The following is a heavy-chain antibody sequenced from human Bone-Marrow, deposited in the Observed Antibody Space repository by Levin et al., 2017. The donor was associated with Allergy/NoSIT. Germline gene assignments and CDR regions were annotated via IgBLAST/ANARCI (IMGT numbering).Heavy chain of an antibody. CDR3: ARDAHYYDSSGYYTKTYYFDY. Sequence: QPGGSLRLSCAASGFTFSSYAMHWVRQAPSKGLEWVAVISYDGSNKYYADSVKGRFTISRDNSKNTLYLQMNSLRAEDTAVYYCARDAHYYDSSGYYTKTYYFDYWGQGTLVTVSS. D-gene: IGHD3-22*01. V-gene: IGHV3-30*04. CDR1: GFTFSSYA. J-gene: IGHJ4*02. CDR2: ISYDGSNK.